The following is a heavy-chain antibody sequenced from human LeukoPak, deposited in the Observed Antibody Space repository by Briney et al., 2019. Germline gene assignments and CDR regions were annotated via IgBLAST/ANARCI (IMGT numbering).Heavy chain of an antibody. CDR2: ISSSSSYI. CDR1: GFTFSCYS. V-gene: IGHV3-21*01. D-gene: IGHD6-19*01. J-gene: IGHJ6*02. CDR3: AKDQQWLVENYGMDV. Sequence: PGGSLRVSCAASGFTFSCYSMNWVRQAPGKGLEWVSSISSSSSYIYYADSVKGRFTISSDNSKNTLYLQMNSLIAEDTAVYYCAKDQQWLVENYGMDVWGQGTTVTVSS.